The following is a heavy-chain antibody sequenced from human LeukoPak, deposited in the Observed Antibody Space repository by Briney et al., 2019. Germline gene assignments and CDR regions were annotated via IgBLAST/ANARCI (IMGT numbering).Heavy chain of an antibody. CDR2: ISNNGGST. Sequence: GGSLRLSCSASGFTFSRYAMHWVRQAPGKGLEYVSAISNNGGSTYYADSVKGRFTISRDNSKNTLYLQMNSQRAEDTAVYYCAKGHITIFGVVMGGGGCYFDYWGQGTLVTVSS. CDR3: AKGHITIFGVVMGGGGCYFDY. CDR1: GFTFSRYA. J-gene: IGHJ4*02. V-gene: IGHV3-64*04. D-gene: IGHD3-3*01.